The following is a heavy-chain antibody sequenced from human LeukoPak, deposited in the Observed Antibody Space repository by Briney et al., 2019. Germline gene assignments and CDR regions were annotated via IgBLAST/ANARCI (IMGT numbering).Heavy chain of an antibody. Sequence: SETLSLTCTVSGGSISSSSYYWGWIRQPLGKGLEWIGSIYYSGSTYYNPSLKSRVTISVDTSKNQFSLKLSSVTAADTAVYYCARGHYYDSSGYLNLFDYWGQGTLVTVSS. J-gene: IGHJ4*02. CDR3: ARGHYYDSSGYLNLFDY. CDR1: GGSISSSSYY. CDR2: IYYSGST. V-gene: IGHV4-39*07. D-gene: IGHD3-22*01.